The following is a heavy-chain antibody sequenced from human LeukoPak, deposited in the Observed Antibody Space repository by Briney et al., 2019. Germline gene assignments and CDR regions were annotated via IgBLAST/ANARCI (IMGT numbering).Heavy chain of an antibody. Sequence: SVKVSCKASGGTFSSYAISWVRQAPGQGLEWMGGISPIFGTANYAQKFQGRVTITADESTSTAYMELSSLRPEDTAVYYCARQRVPAATYYFDYWGQGTLVPVSS. V-gene: IGHV1-69*01. CDR1: GGTFSSYA. CDR3: ARQRVPAATYYFDY. D-gene: IGHD2-2*01. CDR2: ISPIFGTA. J-gene: IGHJ4*02.